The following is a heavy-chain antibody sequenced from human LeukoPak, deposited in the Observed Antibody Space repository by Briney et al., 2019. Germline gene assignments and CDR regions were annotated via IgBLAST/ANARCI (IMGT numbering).Heavy chain of an antibody. V-gene: IGHV1-69*13. Sequence: ASVKVSXKASGGTFSSYAISWMRQAPGQGLEWMGGIIPIFGTANYAQKFQGRVTITADESTSTAYMELRSLRSDDTAVYYCARNWIYYDSSGTKAGDAFDIWGQGTMVTVSS. CDR2: IIPIFGTA. CDR1: GGTFSSYA. J-gene: IGHJ3*02. CDR3: ARNWIYYDSSGTKAGDAFDI. D-gene: IGHD3-22*01.